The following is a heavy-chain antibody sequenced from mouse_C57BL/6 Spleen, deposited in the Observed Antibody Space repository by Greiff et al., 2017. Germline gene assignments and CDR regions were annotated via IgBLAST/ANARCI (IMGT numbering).Heavy chain of an antibody. CDR2: ISSGNSTI. CDR1: GFTFSDYG. CDR3: ARNYYGSSPCAMDY. Sequence: DVMLVESGGGLVKPGGSLKLSCAASGFTFSDYGMHWVRQAPEKGLEWVAYISSGNSTIYSADTVKGLFTISSANAKNTLFLQMPSLRSEDTAMYYCARNYYGSSPCAMDYWGQGTSVTVSS. D-gene: IGHD1-1*01. J-gene: IGHJ4*01. V-gene: IGHV5-17*01.